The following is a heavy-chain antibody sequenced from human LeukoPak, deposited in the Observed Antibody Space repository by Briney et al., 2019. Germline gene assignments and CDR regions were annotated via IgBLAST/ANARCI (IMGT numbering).Heavy chain of an antibody. J-gene: IGHJ4*02. Sequence: PGGSPRLSCAASGVMFPSYWMTWVRQAPGKGLEWVANIKQDGSEKYYVDSVKGRFTISRDNAKNSVYLQMNSLRAEDTAVYYCARRHHFGFLDSWGQGTLVTVSS. CDR1: GVMFPSYW. V-gene: IGHV3-7*04. CDR2: IKQDGSEK. D-gene: IGHD3-10*01. CDR3: ARRHHFGFLDS.